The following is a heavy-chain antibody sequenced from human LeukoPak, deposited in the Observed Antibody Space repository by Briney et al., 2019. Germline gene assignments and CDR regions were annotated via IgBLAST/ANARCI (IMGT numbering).Heavy chain of an antibody. J-gene: IGHJ5*02. CDR1: GGSFSGYY. V-gene: IGHV4-34*01. CDR2: INHSGST. Sequence: KPSETLSLTCAVYGGSFSGYYWSWIRQPPGKGLEWIGEINHSGSTNYNPSLKSRVTISVDTSKNQFSLKLSSVTAADTAVYYCASGRDIVVVVAATHNWFDPWGQGTLVTVSS. CDR3: ASGRDIVVVVAATHNWFDP. D-gene: IGHD2-15*01.